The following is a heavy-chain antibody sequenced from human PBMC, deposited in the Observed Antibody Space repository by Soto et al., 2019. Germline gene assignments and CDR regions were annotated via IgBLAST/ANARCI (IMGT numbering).Heavy chain of an antibody. D-gene: IGHD2-15*01. CDR3: ARDLGYCSGGSCYSASGLVDY. CDR2: ISAYNGNT. V-gene: IGHV1-18*01. J-gene: IGHJ4*02. CDR1: GYTFTSYG. Sequence: ASVKVSCKASGYTFTSYGISWVRQAPGQGLEWMGWISAYNGNTNYAQKLQGRVTMTTDTSTSTAYMELRSLRSDDTAVYYCARDLGYCSGGSCYSASGLVDYWGQGTLVTVSS.